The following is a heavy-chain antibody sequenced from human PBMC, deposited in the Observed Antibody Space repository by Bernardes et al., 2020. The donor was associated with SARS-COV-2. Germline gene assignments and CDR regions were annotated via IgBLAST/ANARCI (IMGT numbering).Heavy chain of an antibody. CDR1: GYTFSNSA. J-gene: IGHJ5*02. V-gene: IGHV1-58*02. CDR2: IVVGSGAT. D-gene: IGHD3-10*01. Sequence: SVKVSCKASGYTFSNSAMQWVRQARGQRLEWIGWIVVGSGATSYAQNLQGRITITRDTSTSTVYMELSSLRSEDTAVYYCAAEFYGSGPCWFDPWGQGTLVTVSS. CDR3: AAEFYGSGPCWFDP.